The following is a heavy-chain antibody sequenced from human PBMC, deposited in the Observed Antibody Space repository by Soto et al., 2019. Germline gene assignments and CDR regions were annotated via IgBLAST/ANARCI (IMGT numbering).Heavy chain of an antibody. CDR3: ARDFGNEGYFDY. Sequence: SETLSLTCAVSGGSISSGGYSWSWIRQPPGKGLEWIGYIYRSGSTYYNPSLKSRVTISVDRSKNQFSLNLSSVTAADTAVYYCARDFGNEGYFDYWGQGTLVTVSS. J-gene: IGHJ4*02. D-gene: IGHD3-3*01. CDR2: IYRSGST. V-gene: IGHV4-30-2*01. CDR1: GGSISSGGYS.